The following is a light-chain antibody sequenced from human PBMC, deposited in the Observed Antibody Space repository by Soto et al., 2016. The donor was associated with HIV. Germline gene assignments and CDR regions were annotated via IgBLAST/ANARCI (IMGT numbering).Light chain of an antibody. CDR2: VAS. V-gene: IGKV1-39*01. CDR3: QQSYSTPRT. Sequence: DIQMTQSPSSLSASVGDRVTITCRASQTINSYLHWYQQKPGKAPKLLISVASTLQSGVPSRFSAIGSGTDFTLTITSLQPEDFATYYCQQSYSTPRTFGQGTTLG. CDR1: QTINSY. J-gene: IGKJ2*01.